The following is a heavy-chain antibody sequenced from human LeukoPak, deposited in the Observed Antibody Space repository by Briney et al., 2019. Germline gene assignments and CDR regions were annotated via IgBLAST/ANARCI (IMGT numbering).Heavy chain of an antibody. Sequence: GGSLRLSCTTSGFTFTDYWMTWVRQAPGKGLEWVSYISSSGSTIYYADSVKGRFTISRDNAKNSLYLQMNSLRAEDTAVYYCAELGITMIGGVWGKGTTVTISS. CDR2: ISSSGSTI. D-gene: IGHD3-10*02. J-gene: IGHJ6*04. CDR3: AELGITMIGGV. V-gene: IGHV3-48*03. CDR1: GFTFTDYW.